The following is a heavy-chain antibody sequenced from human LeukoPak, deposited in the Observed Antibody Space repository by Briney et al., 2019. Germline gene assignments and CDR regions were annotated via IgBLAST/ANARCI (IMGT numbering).Heavy chain of an antibody. CDR2: IIPLFGTG. V-gene: IGHV1-69*13. D-gene: IGHD3-22*01. CDR1: GGTFSRHA. Sequence: SVKVSCKASGGTFSRHAINWVRQAPGQGLEWMGGIIPLFGTGNYAQKFQGRVTITADESTSTAYMELSGLRSEDTAVYYCATDAAIYDRRAYYFFWWGQGTLVTVSS. J-gene: IGHJ4*02. CDR3: ATDAAIYDRRAYYFFW.